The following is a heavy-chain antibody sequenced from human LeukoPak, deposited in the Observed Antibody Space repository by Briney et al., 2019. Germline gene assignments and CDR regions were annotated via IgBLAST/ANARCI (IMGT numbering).Heavy chain of an antibody. Sequence: SETLSLTCAVYGGSFSGYYWSWIRQPPGKGLEWIGEIYHSGSTNYNPSLKGRVTISVDKSKNQFSLKLSSVTAADTAVYYCARAPYYYGSGSYPDWGQGTLVTVSS. V-gene: IGHV4-34*01. D-gene: IGHD3-10*01. J-gene: IGHJ4*02. CDR3: ARAPYYYGSGSYPD. CDR1: GGSFSGYY. CDR2: IYHSGST.